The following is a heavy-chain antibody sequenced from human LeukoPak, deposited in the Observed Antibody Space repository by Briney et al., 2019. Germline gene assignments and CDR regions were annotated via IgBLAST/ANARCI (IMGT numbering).Heavy chain of an antibody. CDR1: GFTVSSNY. CDR3: ARVRDTTWFGYFDY. Sequence: PGGSLRLSCAASGFTVSSNYMSWVRQAPGKGLEWVSVIYSGGSTYYADSVKGRFTISRDNSKNTLYLQMNSLRAEDTAVYYCARVRDTTWFGYFDYWGPGTLVTVSS. D-gene: IGHD3-10*01. J-gene: IGHJ4*02. V-gene: IGHV3-66*01. CDR2: IYSGGST.